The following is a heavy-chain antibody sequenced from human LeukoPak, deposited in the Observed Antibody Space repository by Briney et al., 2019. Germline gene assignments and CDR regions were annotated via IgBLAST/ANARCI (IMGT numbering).Heavy chain of an antibody. CDR3: ARDLEDTAMVTYYYYYYYMDV. J-gene: IGHJ6*03. CDR2: ISYDGSNK. V-gene: IGHV3-30*04. CDR1: GFIFCSYA. Sequence: GGSLRLSCAASGFIFCSYAMHWVRQAPGKGLEWVAVISYDGSNKYYADSVKGRFTISRDNSKNTLYLQMNSLRAEDTAVYYCARDLEDTAMVTYYYYYYYMDVWGKGTTVTVSS. D-gene: IGHD5-18*01.